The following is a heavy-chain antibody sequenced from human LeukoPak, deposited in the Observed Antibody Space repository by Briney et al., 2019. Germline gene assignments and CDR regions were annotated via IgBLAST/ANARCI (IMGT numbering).Heavy chain of an antibody. D-gene: IGHD6-19*01. Sequence: GGSLRLSCAASGFTFSSYEMNWVRQAPGKGLEWGSYISSSGSTIYYADSVKGRFTFSRDNATNSLYLQMNRLRAEDTAVSYSARDYSSGWYESPTSFDYWGQGTLVTVSS. CDR3: ARDYSSGWYESPTSFDY. CDR1: GFTFSSYE. V-gene: IGHV3-48*03. J-gene: IGHJ4*02. CDR2: ISSSGSTI.